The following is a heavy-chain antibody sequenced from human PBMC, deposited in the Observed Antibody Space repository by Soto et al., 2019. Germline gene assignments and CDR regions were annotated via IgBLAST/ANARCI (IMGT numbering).Heavy chain of an antibody. D-gene: IGHD3-16*01. V-gene: IGHV4-59*01. CDR3: ARRYGGNFDY. CDR2: IYYSGST. CDR1: GGSISSYY. J-gene: IGHJ4*02. Sequence: LSLTCTVSGGSISSYYWSWIRQPPGKGLEWIGYIYYSGSTNYNPSLKSRVTISVDTSKNQFSLKLSSVTAADTAVYYCARRYGGNFDYWGQGTLVTVSS.